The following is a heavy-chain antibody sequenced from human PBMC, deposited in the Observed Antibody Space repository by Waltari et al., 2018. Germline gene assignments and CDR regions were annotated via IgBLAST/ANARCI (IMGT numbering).Heavy chain of an antibody. CDR2: ISGHNGNT. V-gene: IGHV1-18*01. CDR1: GYTFTSYV. J-gene: IGHJ6*03. CDR3: ARLLTSYYYYMDV. Sequence: QVQLVQSGAEVKKPGASVKVSCKASGYTFTSYVITWVRQARGKGLEWMGWISGHNGNTNYAEKVQGRVTMTTGTSTSTSYIELRSLRSDDTAVYYCARLLTSYYYYMDVWGKGTTVTVSS.